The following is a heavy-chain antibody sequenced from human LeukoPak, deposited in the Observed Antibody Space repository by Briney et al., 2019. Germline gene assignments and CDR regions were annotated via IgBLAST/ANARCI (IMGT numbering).Heavy chain of an antibody. V-gene: IGHV3-15*04. CDR2: IESKTDGGTT. CDR1: GFSFSDAW. J-gene: IGHJ4*02. Sequence: GGSLRLSCAASGFSFSDAWRSWVRQIPGKGLEWVGRIESKTDGGTTDYAAPVKGGFTISREDSTNTLHLQMNSLKSEDTAVYYCTTDGSGRKFDYWGQGILVTVSS. CDR3: TTDGSGRKFDY. D-gene: IGHD3-10*01.